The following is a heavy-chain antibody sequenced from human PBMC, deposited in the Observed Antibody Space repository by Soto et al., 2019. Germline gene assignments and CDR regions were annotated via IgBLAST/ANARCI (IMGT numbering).Heavy chain of an antibody. CDR1: GFTISNYW. CDR3: TRGTELVYSTSTSCPGIDV. J-gene: IGHJ6*02. D-gene: IGHD2-2*01. V-gene: IGHV3-7*03. CDR2: IKQDGSQK. Sequence: EVQLVESGGDLVQPGGSLRLSCVGSGFTISNYWMSWVRRAPEKGLEWVANIKQDGSQKYYVDSVKGRFTISRDNAKNSLYLQMNSLRVEDTAVYYCTRGTELVYSTSTSCPGIDVWGQGTTVTVSS.